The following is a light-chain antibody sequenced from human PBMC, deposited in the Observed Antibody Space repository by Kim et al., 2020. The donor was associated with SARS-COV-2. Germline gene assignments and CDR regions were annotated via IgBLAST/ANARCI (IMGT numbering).Light chain of an antibody. J-gene: IGKJ1*01. CDR2: DAS. Sequence: DIQMTQSPSTLSASVGDRVTITCRASQSVSSWLAWYQQKPGKAPNLLIYDASSLEGGVPSRFSGSGSGTEFTLTISSLQPEDFATYNCQQYNSFSTFGQGTRVEIK. CDR3: QQYNSFST. CDR1: QSVSSW. V-gene: IGKV1-5*01.